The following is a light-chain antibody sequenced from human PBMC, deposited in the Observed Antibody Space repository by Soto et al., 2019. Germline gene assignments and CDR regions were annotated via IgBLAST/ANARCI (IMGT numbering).Light chain of an antibody. V-gene: IGLV1-40*01. CDR1: SSNIGAGYD. CDR2: GSS. Sequence: QSVLAQPPSVSGAPGQRVTISCTGSSSNIGAGYDVHWYQQFPGTAPKLLIYGSSTRLLGVPDRFSGSRSATSASLAITGLQADDEAVYYCQSYDSSLSAVFGGGTQLTVL. J-gene: IGLJ2*01. CDR3: QSYDSSLSAV.